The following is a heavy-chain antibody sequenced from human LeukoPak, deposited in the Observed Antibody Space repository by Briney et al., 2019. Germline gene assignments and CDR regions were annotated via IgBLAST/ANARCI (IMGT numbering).Heavy chain of an antibody. CDR2: IRYDGSNK. D-gene: IGHD4-23*01. CDR1: GFTFSSYG. Sequence: GGSLRLSCAASGFTFSSYGMHWVRQAPGKGLEWVAFIRYDGSNKYYADSVKGRFTISRDNAKNSLYLQMNSLRAEDTAVYYCARRAGGYSHPYDYWGQGILVTVSS. V-gene: IGHV3-30*02. J-gene: IGHJ4*02. CDR3: ARRAGGYSHPYDY.